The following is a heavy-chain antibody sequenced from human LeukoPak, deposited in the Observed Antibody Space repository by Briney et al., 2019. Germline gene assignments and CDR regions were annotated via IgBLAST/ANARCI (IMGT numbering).Heavy chain of an antibody. CDR1: GYTFISYY. V-gene: IGHV1-46*01. Sequence: ASVKVSCKASGYTFISYYIHWVRQAPGQGLEWMGIINPSGGGTNYVQKFQGRVTMTRDTSTSTVYMELSSLRSEDTAVYYCARGYSSPSLDYWGQGTLVTVSS. CDR3: ARGYSSPSLDY. D-gene: IGHD6-6*01. CDR2: INPSGGGT. J-gene: IGHJ4*02.